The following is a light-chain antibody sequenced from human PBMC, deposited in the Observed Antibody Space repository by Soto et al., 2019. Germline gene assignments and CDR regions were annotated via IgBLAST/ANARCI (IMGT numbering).Light chain of an antibody. CDR1: QSVSNNY. J-gene: IGKJ2*01. CDR3: QQYGSSPPYT. V-gene: IGKV3-20*01. CDR2: GSS. Sequence: EVVLTQSPGILSLSPGERATLSCRASQSVSNNYFAWYQQKPGQAPRLLIFGSSDRATGIPDRFSGSGSGTDFTLTISRLEPEDFAVYYCQQYGSSPPYTFGQGTKLEIK.